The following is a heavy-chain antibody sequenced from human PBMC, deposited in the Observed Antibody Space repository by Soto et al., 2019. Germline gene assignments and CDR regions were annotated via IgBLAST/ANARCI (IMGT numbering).Heavy chain of an antibody. V-gene: IGHV3-7*01. Sequence: EVQLVESGGGLVQPGGSLRLSCAASGFTFSNYWMTWVRQAPGKGLEWVANIKQDGREKYYVDSVNGRFTISSDNAKNSLYLQMNCLRAEDTAVYYCARPLGWRDAFDIWGQGTMVTVSS. D-gene: IGHD6-19*01. J-gene: IGHJ3*02. CDR1: GFTFSNYW. CDR3: ARPLGWRDAFDI. CDR2: IKQDGREK.